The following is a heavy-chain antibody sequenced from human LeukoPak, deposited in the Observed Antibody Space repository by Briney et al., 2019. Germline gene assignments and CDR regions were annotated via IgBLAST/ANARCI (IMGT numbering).Heavy chain of an antibody. CDR2: IYYSGTT. CDR3: ARTRSSGGSFYYFDY. J-gene: IGHJ4*02. D-gene: IGHD2-15*01. V-gene: IGHV4-59*08. Sequence: SETLSLTCTVSGGSISSDYWSWIRQPPGKGLEWIGYIYYSGTTNYNPSLKSRGTISVDMSKNQFSLKLSSVTAADTAVYYCARTRSSGGSFYYFDYWGQGTLVTVSS. CDR1: GGSISSDY.